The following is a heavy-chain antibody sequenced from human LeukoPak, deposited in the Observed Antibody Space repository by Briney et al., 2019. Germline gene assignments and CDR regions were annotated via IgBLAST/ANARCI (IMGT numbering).Heavy chain of an antibody. D-gene: IGHD1-26*01. CDR1: GFTFSSYS. J-gene: IGHJ4*02. CDR2: ISSGSRTI. V-gene: IGHV3-48*01. Sequence: GGSLRLSCAVSGFTFSSYSMNWVRQAPGKGLEWISYISSGSRTIYYGDSVKGRFTVSRDNAKNSLYLQMRGLRAEDTAVYYCARESISGHRDSDYWGKGTLVTVSS. CDR3: ARESISGHRDSDY.